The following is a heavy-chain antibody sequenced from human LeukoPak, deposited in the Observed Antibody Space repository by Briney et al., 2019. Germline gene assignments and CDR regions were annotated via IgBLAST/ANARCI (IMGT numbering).Heavy chain of an antibody. Sequence: SETLSLTCTVSGGSISSSSYYWGWIRQPPGKGLEWIGSIYYGGSTYYNPSLKSRVTISVDTSKNQFSLKLSSVTAADTAVYYCARTYGDYAPFDYWGQGTLVTVSS. D-gene: IGHD4-17*01. CDR3: ARTYGDYAPFDY. V-gene: IGHV4-39*01. CDR1: GGSISSSSYY. J-gene: IGHJ4*02. CDR2: IYYGGST.